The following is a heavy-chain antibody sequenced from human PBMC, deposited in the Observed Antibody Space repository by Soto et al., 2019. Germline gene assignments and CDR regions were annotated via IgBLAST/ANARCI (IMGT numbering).Heavy chain of an antibody. J-gene: IGHJ4*02. D-gene: IGHD3-22*01. Sequence: QVQLVESGGGVVQPGRSLRLSCAASGFTFSSYAMHWVRQAPGKGLEWVAVISYDGSNKYYADSVKGRFTISRDNSKNTLYLQMNSLRAEDTAVYYCARDHIRYYDSSGPTYYFDYWGQGTLVTVSS. CDR3: ARDHIRYYDSSGPTYYFDY. V-gene: IGHV3-30-3*01. CDR1: GFTFSSYA. CDR2: ISYDGSNK.